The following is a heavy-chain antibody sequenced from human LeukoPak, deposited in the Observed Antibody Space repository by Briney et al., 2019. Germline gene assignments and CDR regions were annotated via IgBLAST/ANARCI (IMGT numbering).Heavy chain of an antibody. CDR1: GFTFSSYG. J-gene: IGHJ4*02. V-gene: IGHV3-30*03. Sequence: QAGGSLRLSCAASGFTFSSYGMHWVRQAPGKGLEWVAVISYDGSNKYYADSVKGRFTISRDNSKNTLYLQMNSLRAEDTAVYYCARDGTVFGFGDYWGQGTLVTVSS. CDR3: ARDGTVFGFGDY. CDR2: ISYDGSNK. D-gene: IGHD3-10*02.